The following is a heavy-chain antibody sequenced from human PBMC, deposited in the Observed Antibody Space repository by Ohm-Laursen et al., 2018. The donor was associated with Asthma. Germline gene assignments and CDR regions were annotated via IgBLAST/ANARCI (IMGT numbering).Heavy chain of an antibody. Sequence: TLSLTCTVSGGSISSADYCLNWIRRHPGKGLEWIGFIYNGGSASYNPSLKSRVTISADTSKNQFSLKLSSVTAADTAVYYCARGHGYNPYWGQGTLVTVSS. CDR1: GGSISSADYC. CDR2: IYNGGSA. CDR3: ARGHGYNPY. D-gene: IGHD5-24*01. J-gene: IGHJ4*02. V-gene: IGHV4-31*03.